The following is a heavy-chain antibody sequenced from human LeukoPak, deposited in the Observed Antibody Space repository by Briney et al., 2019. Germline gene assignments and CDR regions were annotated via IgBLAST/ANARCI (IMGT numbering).Heavy chain of an antibody. D-gene: IGHD3-3*01. CDR2: ISAYNGNT. Sequence: GSSVKVSCKASGYTFTSYGISWVRQAPGQGLEWMGWISAYNGNTNYAQKLQGRVTMTTDTSTSTAYMELRSLRSDDTAVYYCAREEGEWLPHYFDYWGQGTLVTVSS. CDR3: AREEGEWLPHYFDY. V-gene: IGHV1-18*01. J-gene: IGHJ4*02. CDR1: GYTFTSYG.